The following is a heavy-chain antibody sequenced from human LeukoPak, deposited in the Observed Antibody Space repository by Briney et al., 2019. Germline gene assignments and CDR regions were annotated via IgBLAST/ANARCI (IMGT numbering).Heavy chain of an antibody. CDR2: INPNSGGT. CDR3: ARLTMVRGVITRWFDP. D-gene: IGHD3-10*01. V-gene: IGHV1-2*02. CDR1: GYTFTGYY. Sequence: ASVKVSCKASGYTFTGYYMHWVRQAPGQGLEWMGWINPNSGGTNYAQKVQGRVTMTRDTSISTTYMELSRLRSDDTAVYYCARLTMVRGVITRWFDPWGQGTLVTVSS. J-gene: IGHJ5*02.